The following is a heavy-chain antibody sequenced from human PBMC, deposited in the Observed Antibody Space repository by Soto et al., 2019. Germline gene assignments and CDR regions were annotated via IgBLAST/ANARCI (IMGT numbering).Heavy chain of an antibody. V-gene: IGHV3-48*01. CDR1: GFTFSNYS. J-gene: IGHJ4*02. CDR3: ARRTGFDY. Sequence: PGGSLRLSCAASGFTFSNYSMNWVRQAPGKGLEWISYISSSSSTIYYADSVKGRFTFSRDNAKNSLYLQMNSLRAEDTAMYYCARRTGFDYWGQGTLVTVSS. D-gene: IGHD3-10*01. CDR2: ISSSSSTI.